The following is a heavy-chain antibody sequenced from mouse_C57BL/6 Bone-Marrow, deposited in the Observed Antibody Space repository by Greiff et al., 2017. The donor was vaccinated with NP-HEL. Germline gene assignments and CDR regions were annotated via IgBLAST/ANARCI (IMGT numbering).Heavy chain of an antibody. Sequence: QVQLKESGAELAKPGASVKLSCKASGYTFTSYWMHWVKQRPGQGLEWIGYINPSSGYTKYNQKFKDKATLTADKSSRTAYMQLSSLTYEDSADYYCARLGGNYGYFDVWGTGTTVTVSS. D-gene: IGHD2-1*01. CDR3: ARLGGNYGYFDV. J-gene: IGHJ1*03. CDR1: GYTFTSYW. V-gene: IGHV1-7*01. CDR2: INPSSGYT.